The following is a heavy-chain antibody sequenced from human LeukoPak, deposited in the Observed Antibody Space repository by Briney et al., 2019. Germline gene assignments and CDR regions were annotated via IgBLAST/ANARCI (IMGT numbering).Heavy chain of an antibody. J-gene: IGHJ4*02. CDR1: GYTFTSYG. V-gene: IGHV1-2*02. CDR2: INPNSGGT. D-gene: IGHD5-18*01. Sequence: GASVKVSCKASGYTFTSYGISWVRQAPGQGLEWMGWINPNSGGTNYAQKFQGRVTMTRDTSISTAYMELSRLRSDDTAVYYCARDLLIYSYGLSSQDYWGQGTLVTVSS. CDR3: ARDLLIYSYGLSSQDY.